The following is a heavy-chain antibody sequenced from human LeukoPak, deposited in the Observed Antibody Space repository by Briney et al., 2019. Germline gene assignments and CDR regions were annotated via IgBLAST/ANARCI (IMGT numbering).Heavy chain of an antibody. CDR2: INPTGSST. CDR3: ARGSYDSSDFEYFHH. V-gene: IGHV1-46*01. Sequence: ASVKVSCKASGYSFTSHYMHWVRQAPGQGLEWLGLINPTGSSTLYAQKFQGRVTMTRDMSTTTDYMELSSLRSDDTAVYYCARGSYDSSDFEYFHHWGQGTLVTVSS. D-gene: IGHD3-22*01. CDR1: GYSFTSHY. J-gene: IGHJ1*01.